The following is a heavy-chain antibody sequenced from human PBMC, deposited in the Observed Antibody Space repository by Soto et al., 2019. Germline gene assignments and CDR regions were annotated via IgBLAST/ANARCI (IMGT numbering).Heavy chain of an antibody. CDR3: AKEGVSFSTSCSRCYGLDV. CDR1: RFTFSTYG. D-gene: IGHD2-2*01. V-gene: IGHV3-30*18. Sequence: QVQLVESGGGVVQPGRSLRLSCAASRFTFSTYGMHWVRQAPGKGLEWVAALSHDGSNKYYAGSVKGQFTISRDNSKNTLYLEKDSLRLDDTAVYYCAKEGVSFSTSCSRCYGLDVWGQGNPVTVSS. CDR2: LSHDGSNK. J-gene: IGHJ6*02.